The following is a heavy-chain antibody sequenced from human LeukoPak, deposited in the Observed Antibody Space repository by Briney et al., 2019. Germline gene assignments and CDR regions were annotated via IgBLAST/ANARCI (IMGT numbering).Heavy chain of an antibody. D-gene: IGHD4-23*01. CDR2: IYASGST. CDR3: ARDSTVINNWFDP. J-gene: IGHJ5*02. V-gene: IGHV4-4*07. CDR1: GGSISSYH. Sequence: SKTLSLTCIVSGGSISSYHWSWIRQPAGQGLEWIGRIYASGSTNYNPSLKSRVTMSVDTSKNQFSLKLNSVTAADTAVYYCARDSTVINNWFDPWGQGTLVTVSS.